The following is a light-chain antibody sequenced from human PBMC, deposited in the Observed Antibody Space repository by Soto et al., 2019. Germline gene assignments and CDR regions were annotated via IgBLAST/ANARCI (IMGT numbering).Light chain of an antibody. CDR3: QQYNSWPLT. Sequence: ETLMTQSPATLSVSPGERATLSCRASQSVNNNLAWYQQKLGQAPRVLIYGASTRATGIPARFTGSGSGTEFILTITSLQSEDFAVYYCQQYNSWPLTFGGGTKVEIK. J-gene: IGKJ4*01. CDR2: GAS. V-gene: IGKV3-15*01. CDR1: QSVNNN.